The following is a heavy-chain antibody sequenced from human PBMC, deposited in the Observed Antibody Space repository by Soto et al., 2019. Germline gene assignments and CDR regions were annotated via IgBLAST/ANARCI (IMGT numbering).Heavy chain of an antibody. CDR2: ISYDGSNT. V-gene: IGHV3-30*03. J-gene: IGHJ3*02. CDR3: ARGDYYDSSGPFSDAFDI. D-gene: IGHD3-22*01. Sequence: GGSLRLSCVASGFTFSSYGMHWVRQAPGKGLEWVAIISYDGSNTYYADSVKGRFTISRDNSKNTLYLQMNSLRAEDTAVYYCARGDYYDSSGPFSDAFDIWGQGTMVTVSS. CDR1: GFTFSSYG.